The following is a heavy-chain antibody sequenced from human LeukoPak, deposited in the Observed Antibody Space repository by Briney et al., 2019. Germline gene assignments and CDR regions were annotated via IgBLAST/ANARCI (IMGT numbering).Heavy chain of an antibody. CDR3: ARYGGDSFYDFWSGSKTGFDY. CDR2: ISSSSSTI. D-gene: IGHD3-3*01. V-gene: IGHV3-48*01. Sequence: GGSLRLSCAASGFTFSSYSMNWVRQAPGMGLEWVSYISSSSSTIYYADSVKGRFTISRDNAKNSLYLQMNSLRAEDTAVYYCARYGGDSFYDFWSGSKTGFDYWGQGTLVTVSS. CDR1: GFTFSSYS. J-gene: IGHJ4*02.